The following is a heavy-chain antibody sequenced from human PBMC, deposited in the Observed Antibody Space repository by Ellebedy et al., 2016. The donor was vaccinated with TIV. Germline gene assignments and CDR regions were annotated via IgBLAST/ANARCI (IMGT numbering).Heavy chain of an antibody. D-gene: IGHD5-12*01. Sequence: GRFTISRDNVKNSLFLQMNSLGADDTAVYYCARELRGLDAFDIWGQGTMVTVSS. J-gene: IGHJ3*02. V-gene: IGHV3-11*05. CDR3: ARELRGLDAFDI.